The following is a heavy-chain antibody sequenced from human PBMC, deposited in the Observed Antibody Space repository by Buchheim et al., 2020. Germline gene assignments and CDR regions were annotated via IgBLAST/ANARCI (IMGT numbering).Heavy chain of an antibody. D-gene: IGHD3-9*01. CDR3: ATERPRRYYDILTGYSPSPY. CDR2: ISSSSSTI. V-gene: IGHV3-48*02. J-gene: IGHJ4*02. Sequence: EVQLVESGGGLVQPGGSLRLSCAASGFTFSSYSMNWVRQAPGKGLEWVSYISSSSSTIYYADSVKGRFTISRDNAKNSLYLQMNSLRDEDTAVYYCATERPRRYYDILTGYSPSPYWGQGTL. CDR1: GFTFSSYS.